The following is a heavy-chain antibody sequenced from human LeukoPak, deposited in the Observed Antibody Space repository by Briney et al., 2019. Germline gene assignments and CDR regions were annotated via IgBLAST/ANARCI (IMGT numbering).Heavy chain of an antibody. D-gene: IGHD3-22*01. J-gene: IGHJ4*02. CDR1: GGSISSYY. V-gene: IGHV4-59*01. CDR3: ARDRLAYYDRSGLDC. CDR2: IYYSGST. Sequence: PSETLSLTCTVSGGSISSYYWNWIRQPPGKGLDWIGYIYYSGSTNYNPSLKSRVTMSVDTSKNQFSLNLSSVTAADTAFYYCARDRLAYYDRSGLDCWGQGTLVTVSS.